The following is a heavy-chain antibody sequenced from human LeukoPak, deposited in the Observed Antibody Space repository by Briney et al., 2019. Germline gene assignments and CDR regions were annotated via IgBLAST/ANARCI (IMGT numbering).Heavy chain of an antibody. V-gene: IGHV1-24*01. J-gene: IGHJ4*02. Sequence: ASVKVSCKVPGYTLTELSMHWVRQAPGKGLEWMGGFDPEDGETIYAQKFQGRVTMTEDTSTDTAYMELSSLRSEDTAVYYCATAVVTATTYYFDYWGQGTLVTASS. D-gene: IGHD2-21*02. CDR2: FDPEDGET. CDR1: GYTLTELS. CDR3: ATAVVTATTYYFDY.